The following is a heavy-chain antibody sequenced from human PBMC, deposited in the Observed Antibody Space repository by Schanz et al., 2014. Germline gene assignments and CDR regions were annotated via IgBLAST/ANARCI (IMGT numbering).Heavy chain of an antibody. J-gene: IGHJ5*02. V-gene: IGHV1-69*01. D-gene: IGHD6-25*01. CDR2: IIPIFGTA. CDR3: AKTAANWFDN. CDR1: GGSFSSYA. Sequence: KKPGSSVKVSCKASGGSFSSYAINWVRQAPGQGLEWMGGIIPIFGTANYAQKFQGRVTLIADASSSTAYMELRRLRSYDTALSYCAKTAANWFDNGGQG.